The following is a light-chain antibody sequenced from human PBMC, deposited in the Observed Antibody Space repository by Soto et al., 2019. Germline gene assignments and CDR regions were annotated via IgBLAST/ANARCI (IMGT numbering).Light chain of an antibody. J-gene: IGLJ1*01. Sequence: QSVLTQPRSVSASPGQSVTISCTGTSSDVGRYDYVSWYQQHPGKAPKLIVYDVTERPSGVPDRFSGSKSGNTASLTISGFQAEDEADYSCCSFAGSYSYVFGTGTKVTVL. CDR1: SSDVGRYDY. V-gene: IGLV2-11*01. CDR3: CSFAGSYSYV. CDR2: DVT.